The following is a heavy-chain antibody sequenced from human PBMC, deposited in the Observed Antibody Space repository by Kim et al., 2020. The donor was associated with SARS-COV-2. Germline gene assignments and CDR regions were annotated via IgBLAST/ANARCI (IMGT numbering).Heavy chain of an antibody. CDR2: IGRGGTT. V-gene: IGHV3-23*01. CDR3: AKGTHMDV. Sequence: GGSLRLSCAASGFTFNNNAMSWVRQAPGKGLEWVSSIGRGGTTYYADSVKGRFTISRDISDNMLYLQMNSLRAEDTAVYYCAKGTHMDVWGQGTTVTVPS. CDR1: GFTFNNNA. J-gene: IGHJ6*02.